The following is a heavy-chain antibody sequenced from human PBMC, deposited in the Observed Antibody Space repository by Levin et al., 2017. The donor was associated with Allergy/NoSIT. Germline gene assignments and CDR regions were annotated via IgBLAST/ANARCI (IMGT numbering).Heavy chain of an antibody. D-gene: IGHD6-19*01. J-gene: IGHJ3*02. V-gene: IGHV3-73*01. CDR2: IRSKANTYAT. CDR3: SRGASSGWYTAFDI. Sequence: GGSLRLSCAASRFTFSGSTMHWVRQASGKGLEWVGRIRSKANTYATAYAASVKGRFTISRDDSKTTAYLQMNSLKTEDTAVYYCSRGASSGWYTAFDIWGQGTMVTVSS. CDR1: RFTFSGST.